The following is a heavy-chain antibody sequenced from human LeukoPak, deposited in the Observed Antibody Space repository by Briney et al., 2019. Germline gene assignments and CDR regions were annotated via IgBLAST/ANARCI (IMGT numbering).Heavy chain of an antibody. D-gene: IGHD6-13*01. CDR3: SREDFCSSGNCFDP. Sequence: ASVTVSCKASGYTFTGYYIHGVRQAPGQELEWMGWINPKSGGANYAQKFQGRVTMTRVTSISTAYMELSRLRSVDTAVYDCSREDFCSSGNCFDPWGQGTLVTVSS. J-gene: IGHJ5*02. CDR2: INPKSGGA. V-gene: IGHV1-2*02. CDR1: GYTFTGYY.